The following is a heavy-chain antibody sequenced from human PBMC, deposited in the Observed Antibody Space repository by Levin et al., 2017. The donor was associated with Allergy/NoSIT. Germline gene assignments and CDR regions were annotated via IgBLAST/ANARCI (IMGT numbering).Heavy chain of an antibody. V-gene: IGHV1-18*01. CDR2: ISAYNGNI. Sequence: GGSLRLSCKASGYTFTSHGISWVRQAPGQGLEWMGWISAYNGNIHYAQRFQGRVTLTTDISTDTAYMEMRSLRSDDTAIYYCAKDYEHHVVQGRNWFGPWGQGTLVIVSS. D-gene: IGHD2-21*01. CDR1: GYTFTSHG. J-gene: IGHJ5*02. CDR3: AKDYEHHVVQGRNWFGP.